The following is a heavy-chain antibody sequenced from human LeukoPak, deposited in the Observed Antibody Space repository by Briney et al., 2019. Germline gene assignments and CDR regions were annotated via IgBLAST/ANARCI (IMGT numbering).Heavy chain of an antibody. CDR3: GATYCGMDQYYYGMDV. J-gene: IGHJ6*04. CDR2: ISAIGGST. D-gene: IGHD1-1*01. CDR1: GFTFSDHY. V-gene: IGHV3-23*01. Sequence: GGSLRLSCAASGFTFSDHYMDWVRQAPGQGLEWVSSISAIGGSTYYADSVRGRFTISRDNSKNMLYLQMNRLRAEGTAVYHCGATYCGMDQYYYGMDVWGEGATVTVSS.